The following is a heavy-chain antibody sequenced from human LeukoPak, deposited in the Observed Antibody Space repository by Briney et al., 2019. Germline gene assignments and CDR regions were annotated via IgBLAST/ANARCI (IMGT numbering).Heavy chain of an antibody. V-gene: IGHV3-30-3*01. CDR3: AKDGTIFVN. CDR2: ISYDGSNK. D-gene: IGHD3-3*01. J-gene: IGHJ4*02. CDR1: GFTFSSYA. Sequence: GGSLRLSCAASGFTFSSYAMHWVRQAPGKGLEWVAVISYDGSNKYYADSVKGRFTISRDNSKNTLYLQMNSLRAEDTAVYYCAKDGTIFVNWGQGTLVTVSS.